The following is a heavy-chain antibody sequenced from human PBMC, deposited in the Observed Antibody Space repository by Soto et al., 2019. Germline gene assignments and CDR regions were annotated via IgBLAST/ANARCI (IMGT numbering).Heavy chain of an antibody. D-gene: IGHD2-2*01. V-gene: IGHV3-48*03. J-gene: IGHJ6*02. Sequence: EVQLVESGGGLVQPGGSLRLSCAASGFTFSSYEMNWVRQAPGKGLEWVSYISSSGSTIYYADSVKGRFTISRDNAKNSLYLQMNSLRAEDTAVYYCARLCSSTSWHYYYYGMDVWGQGTTVTVSS. CDR2: ISSSGSTI. CDR3: ARLCSSTSWHYYYYGMDV. CDR1: GFTFSSYE.